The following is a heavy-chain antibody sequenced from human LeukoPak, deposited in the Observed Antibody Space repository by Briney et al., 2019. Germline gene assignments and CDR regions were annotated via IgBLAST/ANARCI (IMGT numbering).Heavy chain of an antibody. V-gene: IGHV3-23*01. J-gene: IGHJ6*02. D-gene: IGHD3-16*01. CDR2: ISKSGDHT. CDR3: ATSWGPDTSAFRWGRDGMDV. CDR1: GLTFINYA. Sequence: SGGSLRLSCAVSGLTFINYAMSWVRQAPGKGLEWVSAISKSGDHTYYAASAKGRFTIYRDNSKNTQYLQMNSLRAEDTAVYYCATSWGPDTSAFRWGRDGMDVWGQGTTVTVSS.